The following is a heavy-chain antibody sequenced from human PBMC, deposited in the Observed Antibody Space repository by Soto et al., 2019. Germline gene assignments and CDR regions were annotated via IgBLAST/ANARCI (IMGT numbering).Heavy chain of an antibody. CDR3: ARGPGRYGDYFDSSLPD. CDR2: IIPIFGTA. V-gene: IGHV1-69*01. J-gene: IGHJ4*02. Sequence: QVQLVQSGAEVKKPGSSVKVSCKASGGTFSSYAISWVRQAPGQGLEWMGGIIPIFGTANYAQKFQGRVTITADESTSPDYMELSSLRSEDTAVYYCARGPGRYGDYFDSSLPDWGQGTLVTVSS. D-gene: IGHD4-17*01. CDR1: GGTFSSYA.